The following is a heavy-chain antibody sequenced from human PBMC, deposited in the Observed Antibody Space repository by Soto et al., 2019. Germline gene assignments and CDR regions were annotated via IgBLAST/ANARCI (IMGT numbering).Heavy chain of an antibody. J-gene: IGHJ4*02. D-gene: IGHD1-1*01. CDR3: ARDGKGAAYTHGPYYFDY. CDR2: ITSTSSAI. CDR1: GFPFSFYS. Sequence: GGSLRLSCAASGFPFSFYSMNWVRQAPGKGLEWISYITSTSSAINYADSVRGRFTISRDNAMRSLFLHMNSLRDEDTAVYYCARDGKGAAYTHGPYYFDYWGQGALVTISS. V-gene: IGHV3-48*02.